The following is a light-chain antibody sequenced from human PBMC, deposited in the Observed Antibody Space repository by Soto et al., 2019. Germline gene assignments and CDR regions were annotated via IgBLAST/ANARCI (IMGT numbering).Light chain of an antibody. CDR3: QQYNSYSYT. V-gene: IGKV3-11*01. J-gene: IGKJ2*01. Sequence: EIVLTQSPATLSLSPGDRVTLSCRASQSVSNYLSWYQQKPGQAPRLLIYEASKRATGIPARFSGSGSGTDFTLTISSLETEDSATYFCQQYNSYSYTFGQGTKLEIK. CDR2: EAS. CDR1: QSVSNY.